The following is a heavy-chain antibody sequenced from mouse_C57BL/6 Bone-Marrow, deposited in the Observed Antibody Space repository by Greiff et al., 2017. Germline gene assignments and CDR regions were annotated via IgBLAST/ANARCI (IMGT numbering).Heavy chain of an antibody. CDR3: DRIGEEISTKGFDY. D-gene: IGHD1-1*01. J-gene: IGHJ2*01. CDR1: GFSLSTFGMG. CDR2: IWWDDDK. V-gene: IGHV8-8*01. Sequence: QVTLKVSGPGILQPSQTLSLPCSFSGFSLSTFGMGVGWIRQPSGKCLESLAHIWWDDDKEYNPVLKSRLSISKDTSKNQVFLKTANVDTAHTAPYYCDRIGEEISTKGFDYWGQGNTLTVSS.